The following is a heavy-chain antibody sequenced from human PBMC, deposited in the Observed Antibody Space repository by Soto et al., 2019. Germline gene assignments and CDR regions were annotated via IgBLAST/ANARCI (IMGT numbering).Heavy chain of an antibody. CDR3: ARRGAARPPYYYYYMDV. CDR1: GFTFSSYA. V-gene: IGHV3-64*01. Sequence: GGSLRLSCAASGFTFSSYAMHWVRQAPGKGLEYVSAISSNGGSTYYANSVKGRFTISRDNSKNTLYLQMGSLRAEDMAVYYCARRGAARPPYYYYYMDVWGKGTTVTVSS. D-gene: IGHD6-6*01. J-gene: IGHJ6*03. CDR2: ISSNGGST.